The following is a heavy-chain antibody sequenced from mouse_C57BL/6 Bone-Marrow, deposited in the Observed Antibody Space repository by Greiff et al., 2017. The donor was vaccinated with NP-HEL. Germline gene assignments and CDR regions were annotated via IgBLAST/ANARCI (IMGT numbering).Heavy chain of an antibody. CDR3: AREYWDFDY. CDR1: GFTFTDYG. CDR2: ISRGSSTI. Sequence: EVHLVESGAGLVKPGASLKLSCAASGFTFTDYGMHWVRQAPGKGLEWVAYISRGSSTIYYADTVKGRFTFTRDNAKNTLFLQMTSLRSEDAAMYYCAREYWDFDYWGQGTTLTVSS. V-gene: IGHV5-17*01. D-gene: IGHD4-1*01. J-gene: IGHJ2*01.